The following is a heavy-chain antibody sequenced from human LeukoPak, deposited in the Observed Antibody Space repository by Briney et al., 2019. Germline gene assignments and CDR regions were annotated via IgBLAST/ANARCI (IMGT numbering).Heavy chain of an antibody. Sequence: KPSETLSLTCTVSGGSISSDYWSWIRQPAGKGLDWIGRINNRGSTKYNPSLKSRVTMSVDTSKNQFSLRLTSVTAADTAVYYCARDSEGWASAYYYYYMDVWGRGTTVTVSS. V-gene: IGHV4-4*07. D-gene: IGHD3-16*01. CDR2: INNRGST. CDR3: ARDSEGWASAYYYYYMDV. CDR1: GGSISSDY. J-gene: IGHJ6*03.